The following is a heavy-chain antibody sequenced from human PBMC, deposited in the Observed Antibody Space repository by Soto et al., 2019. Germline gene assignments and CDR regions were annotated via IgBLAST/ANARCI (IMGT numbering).Heavy chain of an antibody. V-gene: IGHV1-69*02. D-gene: IGHD3-10*01. CDR3: AIGMVRRAWYFDL. CDR1: GGTFSSYT. J-gene: IGHJ2*01. Sequence: QVQLVQSGAEVKKPGSSVKVSCKASGGTFSSYTISWVRQAPGQGLEWMGRIIPILGIANYAQKFQGRVTITADKSTSTAYMELSSLRSEDTAVYYCAIGMVRRAWYFDLWGRGTLVTVSS. CDR2: IIPILGIA.